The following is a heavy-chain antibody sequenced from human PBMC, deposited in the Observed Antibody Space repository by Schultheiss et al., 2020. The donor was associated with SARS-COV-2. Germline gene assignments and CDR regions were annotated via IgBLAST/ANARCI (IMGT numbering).Heavy chain of an antibody. CDR3: AKDLKTFGLDWYFDL. CDR1: GFTFSSYA. Sequence: GGSLRLSCSASGFTFSSYAMHWVRQAPGKGLEYVSAISSNGGSTYYADSVKGRFTISRDNSKNTLYLQMNILRAEDTAIYYCAKDLKTFGLDWYFDLWGRGTLATVSS. J-gene: IGHJ2*01. D-gene: IGHD2/OR15-2a*01. V-gene: IGHV3-64*04. CDR2: ISSNGGST.